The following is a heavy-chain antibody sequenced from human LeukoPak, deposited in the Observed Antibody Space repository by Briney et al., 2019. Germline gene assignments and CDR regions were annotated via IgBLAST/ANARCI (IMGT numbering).Heavy chain of an antibody. CDR1: GFTFSNAW. CDR2: IKSKTDGGTT. D-gene: IGHD5-12*01. Sequence: PGGSLRLSCAASGFTFSNAWMSWVRQAPGKGLEWVGRIKSKTDGGTTDYAAPVKGRFTISRDVSKNTLYLQMNSLKTEDTAVYYCTTDGSAPVMGWIWDYYYMDVWGKGTTVTVSS. J-gene: IGHJ6*03. CDR3: TTDGSAPVMGWIWDYYYMDV. V-gene: IGHV3-15*01.